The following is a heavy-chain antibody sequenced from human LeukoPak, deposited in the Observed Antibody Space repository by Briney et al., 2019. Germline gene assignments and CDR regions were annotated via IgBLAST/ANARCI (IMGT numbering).Heavy chain of an antibody. CDR3: AGGGRRRGPDAFDI. D-gene: IGHD3-16*01. CDR1: GFTFCDFA. CDR2: ITWNNSTI. J-gene: IGHJ3*02. V-gene: IGHV3-9*01. Sequence: GGSLRRSCEASGFTFCDFAMHWVRHVPGKGLEWVSGITWNNSTIGYADSVKGRFTISRDNAKNSLYLQMTSLRAEDTAVYCCAGGGRRRGPDAFDIWGQGTMVTASS.